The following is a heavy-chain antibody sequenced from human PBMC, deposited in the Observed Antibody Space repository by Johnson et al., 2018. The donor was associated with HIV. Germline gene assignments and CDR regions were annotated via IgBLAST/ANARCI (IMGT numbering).Heavy chain of an antibody. Sequence: QVQLVESGGGVVQPGGSLRLSCAASGFTFSSYGMHWVRQAPGKGLEWVAFIRSDGSNKYYVDSVKGRFTISRDNSQNTLYLQMNSLGAEDTAVYYCAKEGSTVIWGQGTMVTVSS. CDR2: IRSDGSNK. V-gene: IGHV3-30*02. J-gene: IGHJ3*01. CDR3: AKEGSTVI. D-gene: IGHD4-11*01. CDR1: GFTFSSYG.